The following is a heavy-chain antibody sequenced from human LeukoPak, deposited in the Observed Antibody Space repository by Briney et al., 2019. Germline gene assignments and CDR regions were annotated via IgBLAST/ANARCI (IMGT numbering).Heavy chain of an antibody. CDR1: GFTFSSYW. D-gene: IGHD5-18*01. Sequence: GGSLRLSCAASGFTFSSYWMSWVRQAPGKGLAWVANIKQDGSEKYYVDSVKGRFTVSRDNAKNSLYLQVNSLRVEDTAVYYCARVLPGEYNYGHYFFDYWGQGTLVTVSS. J-gene: IGHJ4*02. CDR2: IKQDGSEK. V-gene: IGHV3-7*01. CDR3: ARVLPGEYNYGHYFFDY.